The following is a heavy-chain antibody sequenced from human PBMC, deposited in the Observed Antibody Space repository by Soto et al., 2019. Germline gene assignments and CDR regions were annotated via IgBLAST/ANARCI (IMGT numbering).Heavy chain of an antibody. D-gene: IGHD6-19*01. J-gene: IGHJ5*02. CDR2: IYYSGGT. CDR3: TREQSDDNYFDP. Sequence: ETLSRTCTVSGAALSSGGYFYTWVRQPPGKGLEWLGYIYYSGGTNYNPSLKSRVTISLEKSKSQFSLRLISVNAADTAVYYCTREQSDDNYFDPSGQGTLVTVPS. V-gene: IGHV4-61*08. CDR1: GAALSSGGYF.